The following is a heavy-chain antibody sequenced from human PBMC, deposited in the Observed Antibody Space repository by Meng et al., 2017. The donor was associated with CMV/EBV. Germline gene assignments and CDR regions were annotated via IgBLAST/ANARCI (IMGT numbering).Heavy chain of an antibody. CDR1: GGTFSSYA. CDR3: ASVTGIGWWYFDL. D-gene: IGHD1-20*01. V-gene: IGHV1-69*12. J-gene: IGHJ2*01. CDR2: IIPIFGTA. Sequence: VRLMQPGAEVMKPGSPVKCSCQASGGTFSSYAISWVRQAPGQGLEWMGGIIPIFGTANYAQKFQSRVTITADESTSTAYMELSSLRSEDTAVYYCASVTGIGWWYFDLWGRGTLVTVSS.